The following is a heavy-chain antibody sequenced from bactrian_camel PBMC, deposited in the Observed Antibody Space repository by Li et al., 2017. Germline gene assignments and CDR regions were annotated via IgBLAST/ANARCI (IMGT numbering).Heavy chain of an antibody. Sequence: HVQLVESEGDSVQAGGSLRLSCVASGRTYSDYCMAWFRQAPGKVREWGARICTGDGSKYYADSVKGRFTISQDNTENTLYLQMNSLRPEDTAMYYCAADHGTSRSSCTVVAATQYWGQGTQVTVS. V-gene: IGHV3S1*01. J-gene: IGHJ4*01. CDR3: AADHGTSRSSCTVVAATQY. D-gene: IGHD6*01. CDR2: ICTGDGSK. CDR1: GRTYSDYC.